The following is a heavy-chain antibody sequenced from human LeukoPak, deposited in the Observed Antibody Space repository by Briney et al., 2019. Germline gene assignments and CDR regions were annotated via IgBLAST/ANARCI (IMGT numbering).Heavy chain of an antibody. CDR1: GGSISSYC. CDR3: ARFLDKYYFDY. Sequence: PSETLSLTCTVSGGSISSYCWSWIRQPPGKGLEWIGYIYYSGSTNYNPSLKSRVTISVDTSKNQFSLKLSSVTAADTAVYYCARFLDKYYFDYWGQGTLVTVSS. CDR2: IYYSGST. J-gene: IGHJ4*02. D-gene: IGHD3-3*01. V-gene: IGHV4-59*01.